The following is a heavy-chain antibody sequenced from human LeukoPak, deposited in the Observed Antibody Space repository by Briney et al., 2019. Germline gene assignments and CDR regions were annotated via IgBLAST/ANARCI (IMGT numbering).Heavy chain of an antibody. D-gene: IGHD3-9*01. CDR2: IYYSGST. Sequence: SETLSLTCTVSGGSISTSGSYWGWVRQPPGKGLEWIGIIYYSGSTYYNPSLKSRVTISVDTSKNQFSLKLISVTAADTAVYYCARISLTGYAPISGYFDYWGQGTLVTVSS. V-gene: IGHV4-39*07. CDR3: ARISLTGYAPISGYFDY. CDR1: GGSISTSGSY. J-gene: IGHJ4*02.